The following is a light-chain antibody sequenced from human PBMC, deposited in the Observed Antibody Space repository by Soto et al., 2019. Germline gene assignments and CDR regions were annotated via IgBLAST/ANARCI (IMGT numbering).Light chain of an antibody. CDR3: QQSYSTTWT. CDR1: QGISTY. J-gene: IGKJ1*01. Sequence: DIQMTQSPSSLSASVGDRLTITCRASQGISTYLNWYQQKPGKAPKLLIYAASSLQSGVPSRFSGSGSETDFTLTISSLQPEDFATYSCQQSYSTTWTFGQGTKVDIK. V-gene: IGKV1-39*01. CDR2: AAS.